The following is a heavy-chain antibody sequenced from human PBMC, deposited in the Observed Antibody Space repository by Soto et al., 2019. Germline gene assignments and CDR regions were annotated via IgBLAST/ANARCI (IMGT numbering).Heavy chain of an antibody. CDR1: GASISDYY. J-gene: IGHJ4*02. Sequence: QVQLQESGPGLVKPSETLSLTCTVSGASISDYYWSWVRQTPGKGLEWIGHIHYRGRTSYNPSLKSRVTMSMDTSNNQFSLRLTSMTAADTAVYYCANAEASSSEGFDYWGRGTLVTVSS. CDR3: ANAEASSSEGFDY. CDR2: IHYRGRT. V-gene: IGHV4-59*01. D-gene: IGHD6-6*01.